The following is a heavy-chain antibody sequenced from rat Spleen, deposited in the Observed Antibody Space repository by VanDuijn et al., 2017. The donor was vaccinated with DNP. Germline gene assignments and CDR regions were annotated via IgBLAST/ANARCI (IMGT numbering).Heavy chain of an antibody. CDR3: ARDYYSSSFVY. V-gene: IGHV2-43*01. J-gene: IGHJ3*01. CDR1: GFSLSSYH. Sequence: QVQLKESGPGLVQPSQTLSLACSVSGFSLSSYHIHWVRQPSGKGLEWMGVIWTGGNTEYNSALKSRLSISRDTSKSQVFLKMNSLQTEDTAIYFCARDYYSSSFVYWGQGTLVTVSS. CDR2: IWTGGNT. D-gene: IGHD1-2*01.